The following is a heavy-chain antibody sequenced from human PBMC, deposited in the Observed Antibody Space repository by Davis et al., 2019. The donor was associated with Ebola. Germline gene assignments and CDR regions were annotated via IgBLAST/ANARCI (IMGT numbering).Heavy chain of an antibody. J-gene: IGHJ4*02. D-gene: IGHD2-21*01. V-gene: IGHV3-48*03. Sequence: GESLKISCAASGFTFRSYAMSWVRQAPGKGLEWVSYIDSSASTTYYADSVKGRFTISRDNAKNSLFLQMNSLRAEDTAVYYCAREAPSCGGDCLDYWGQGTLVTVSS. CDR1: GFTFRSYA. CDR2: IDSSASTT. CDR3: AREAPSCGGDCLDY.